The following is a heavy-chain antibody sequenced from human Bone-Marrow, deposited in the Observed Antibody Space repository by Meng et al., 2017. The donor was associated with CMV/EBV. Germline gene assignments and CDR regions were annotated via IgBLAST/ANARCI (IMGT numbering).Heavy chain of an antibody. CDR1: GFSFSSYW. D-gene: IGHD2-2*01. Sequence: GGSLRLSCAASGFSFSSYWMHWVRQAPGKGLEWVAVISYDGSNKYYADSVKGRFTISRDNSKNTLYLQMNSLRAEDTAVYYCARDLKPAHCSSTSCYYYYGMDVWGQGNTVTVSS. CDR2: ISYDGSNK. J-gene: IGHJ6*02. CDR3: ARDLKPAHCSSTSCYYYYGMDV. V-gene: IGHV3-30-3*01.